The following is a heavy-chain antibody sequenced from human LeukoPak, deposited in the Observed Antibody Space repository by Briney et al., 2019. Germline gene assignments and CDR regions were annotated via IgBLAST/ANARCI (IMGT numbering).Heavy chain of an antibody. CDR2: IKEDGSER. CDR3: ARGPELDFDY. V-gene: IGHV3-7*03. CDR1: AFIFSGHW. Sequence: GGSLRLSCEASAFIFSGHWLNWVRQTPGKGLEWVASIKEDGSERQYVDSVKGRFSISRDNTKGSLFLQLNSLRAEDTAVYYCARGPELDFDYWGQGTLVTVSS. J-gene: IGHJ4*02.